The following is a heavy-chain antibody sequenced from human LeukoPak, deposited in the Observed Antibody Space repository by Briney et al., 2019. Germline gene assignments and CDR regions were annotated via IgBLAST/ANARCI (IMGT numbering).Heavy chain of an antibody. CDR2: INHSGST. Sequence: SETLSLTCAVYGGSFSGHYWSWIRQPPGKGLEWIGEINHSGSTNYNPSLKSRVTMSVDTSKNQFSLKLSSVTAADTGVYYGARGQWLDNYWGQGTLVTVSS. CDR1: GGSFSGHY. D-gene: IGHD6-19*01. V-gene: IGHV4-34*01. J-gene: IGHJ4*02. CDR3: ARGQWLDNY.